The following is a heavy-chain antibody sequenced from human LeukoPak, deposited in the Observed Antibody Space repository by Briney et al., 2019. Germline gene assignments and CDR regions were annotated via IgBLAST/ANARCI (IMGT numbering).Heavy chain of an antibody. D-gene: IGHD2-21*01. J-gene: IGHJ4*02. Sequence: GESLKISCKGPGFSFTVYWIGWVRQMPGKGLEWMGIIFPGDFDTRYSPSFQGQVTISADKSIGTAYLQLSSLKASDSAMYYCARRHLSGGDPYYFDYWGQGTLVTVSS. V-gene: IGHV5-51*01. CDR3: ARRHLSGGDPYYFDY. CDR1: GFSFTVYW. CDR2: IFPGDFDT.